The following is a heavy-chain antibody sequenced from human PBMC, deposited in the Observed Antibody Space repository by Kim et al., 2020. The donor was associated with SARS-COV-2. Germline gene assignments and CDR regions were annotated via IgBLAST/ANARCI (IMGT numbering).Heavy chain of an antibody. D-gene: IGHD5-12*01. Sequence: GGSLRLSCAASGFALEDFGMSWVRQVPGGGLEWVSGVVWDGGDLEYADSVKDRFTISIDNDRNSLFLQMNSLRVEDTGLYYCARDFSYGYSGYGGMTTWGEGPVLAVPS. CDR1: GFALEDFG. V-gene: IGHV3-20*04. CDR2: VVWDGGDL. J-gene: IGHJ5*02. CDR3: ARDFSYGYSGYGGMTT.